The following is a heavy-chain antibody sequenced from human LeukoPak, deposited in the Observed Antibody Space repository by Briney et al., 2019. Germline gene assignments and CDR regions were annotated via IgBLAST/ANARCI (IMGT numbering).Heavy chain of an antibody. CDR2: LRGSGGST. V-gene: IGHV3-23*01. CDR1: GFTFSSYA. Sequence: PGGSLRLSCAASGFTFSSYAMSWVRQAPGKGLEWVSALRGSGGSTFYADAVKGRFTISRDNSKNTLYLQMNSLRAEDTAVYYCAKGTTVDYDGYFDYWGQGTLVTVSS. J-gene: IGHJ4*02. CDR3: AKGTTVDYDGYFDY. D-gene: IGHD4-17*01.